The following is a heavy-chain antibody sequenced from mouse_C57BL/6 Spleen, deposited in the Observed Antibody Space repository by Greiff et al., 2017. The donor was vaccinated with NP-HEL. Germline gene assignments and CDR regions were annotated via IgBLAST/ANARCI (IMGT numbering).Heavy chain of an antibody. CDR1: GYSITSGYY. V-gene: IGHV3-6*01. D-gene: IGHD2-4*01. CDR2: ISYDGSN. Sequence: EVQLQQSGPGLVKPSQSLSLTCSVTGYSITSGYYWNWIRQFPGNKLEWMGYISYDGSNNYNPSLKNRISITRDTSKNQFFLKLNSVTTEDTATYYCARDDYDGRRFAYWGQGTLVTVSA. J-gene: IGHJ3*01. CDR3: ARDDYDGRRFAY.